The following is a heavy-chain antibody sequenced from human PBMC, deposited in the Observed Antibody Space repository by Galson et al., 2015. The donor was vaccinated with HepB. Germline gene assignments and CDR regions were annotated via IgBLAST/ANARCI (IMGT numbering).Heavy chain of an antibody. Sequence: SLRLSCAASGFTFSNYGMHWVRQAPGKGLEWVAVIGSDGNSENYVDSVRGRFAISRDNSKNTLYLQMNSLRGEDTAVYYCARGGSQGEYSSGWPRGLFDYWGQGALVSVSS. V-gene: IGHV3-33*01. J-gene: IGHJ4*02. CDR3: ARGGSQGEYSSGWPRGLFDY. D-gene: IGHD6-19*01. CDR2: IGSDGNSE. CDR1: GFTFSNYG.